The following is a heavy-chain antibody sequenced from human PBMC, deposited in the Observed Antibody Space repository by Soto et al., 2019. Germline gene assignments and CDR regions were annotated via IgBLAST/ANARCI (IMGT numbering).Heavy chain of an antibody. CDR2: ISSSSSYT. V-gene: IGHV3-11*06. D-gene: IGHD3-22*01. Sequence: PGGSLKLSCAASGFTFSDYYMSWIRQAPGKGLEWVSYISSSSSYTNYADSVKGRFTISRDNAKNSLYLQMNSLRAEDTAVYYCAREVYYDSSGYYSDWFDPWGQGTLVTVSS. CDR1: GFTFSDYY. J-gene: IGHJ5*02. CDR3: AREVYYDSSGYYSDWFDP.